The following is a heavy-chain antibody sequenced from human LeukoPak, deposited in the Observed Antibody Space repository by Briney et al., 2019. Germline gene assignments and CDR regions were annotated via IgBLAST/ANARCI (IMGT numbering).Heavy chain of an antibody. J-gene: IGHJ4*02. CDR3: ARAAHYYDSSAYHYFFDY. Sequence: GASVKVSCKASGYTFSSYAMHWVRQAPGQRLEWMGWINAANGNTKYSQKFQGRVTITRDTSASTAYMDLSSLRSEDTAVYFCARAAHYYDSSAYHYFFDYWGQGTLVTVSS. D-gene: IGHD3-22*01. V-gene: IGHV1-3*01. CDR2: INAANGNT. CDR1: GYTFSSYA.